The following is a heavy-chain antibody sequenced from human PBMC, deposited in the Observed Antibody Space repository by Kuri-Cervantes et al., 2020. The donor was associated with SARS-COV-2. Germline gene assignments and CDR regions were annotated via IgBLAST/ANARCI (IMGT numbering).Heavy chain of an antibody. J-gene: IGHJ4*02. CDR1: GFTFTDYA. CDR3: AKDRPPGVVVPAATYFDY. V-gene: IGHV3-30-3*01. Sequence: GGSLRLSCVASGFTFTDYAMHWVRQGPGKGLEWVAVISYDGSNKYYADSVKGRFTISRDNSKNTLYLQMNSLRAEDTAVYYCAKDRPPGVVVPAATYFDYWGQGTLVTVSS. D-gene: IGHD2-2*01. CDR2: ISYDGSNK.